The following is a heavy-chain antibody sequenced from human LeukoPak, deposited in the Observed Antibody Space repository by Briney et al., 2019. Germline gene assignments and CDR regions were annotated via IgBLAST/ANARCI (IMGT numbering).Heavy chain of an antibody. J-gene: IGHJ4*02. CDR2: INHSGST. Sequence: SETLSLTCAVSGGSFSGYYWSWIRQPPGKGLEWIGEINHSGSTNYNPSHKSRVTISVDTSKNQFSLKLSSVTAADTAVYYCARGLGEAVAGTPFDYWGQGTLVTVSS. D-gene: IGHD6-19*01. CDR3: ARGLGEAVAGTPFDY. V-gene: IGHV4-34*01. CDR1: GGSFSGYY.